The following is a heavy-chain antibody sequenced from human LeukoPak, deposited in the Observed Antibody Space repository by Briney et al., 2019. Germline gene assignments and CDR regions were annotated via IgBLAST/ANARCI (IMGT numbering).Heavy chain of an antibody. D-gene: IGHD4-17*01. CDR1: GFTFSSYW. Sequence: PGGSLRLSCAASGFTFSSYWMSWVRQAPGKGLEWVSGINWNGGSTGYADSVKGRFTISRDNAKNSLYLQMNSLRAEDTALYYCARGGTTVTTSHFDYWGQGTLVTVSS. V-gene: IGHV3-20*04. J-gene: IGHJ4*02. CDR3: ARGGTTVTTSHFDY. CDR2: INWNGGST.